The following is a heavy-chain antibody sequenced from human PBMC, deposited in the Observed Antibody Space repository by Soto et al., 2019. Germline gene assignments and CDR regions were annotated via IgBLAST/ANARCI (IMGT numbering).Heavy chain of an antibody. D-gene: IGHD3-22*01. Sequence: PGESLKISCRGPGYDFNTHWFGWVRQLPGRGLEWVGIMYPGDSDTRLHPSLQGHVTLSADVTVSTAFLQWRNLKTSDSGMSFCARLPRDCTKTSCYYADHWGQGTSVTVSS. CDR2: MYPGDSDT. V-gene: IGHV5-51*01. CDR1: GYDFNTHW. J-gene: IGHJ4*02. CDR3: ARLPRDCTKTSCYYADH.